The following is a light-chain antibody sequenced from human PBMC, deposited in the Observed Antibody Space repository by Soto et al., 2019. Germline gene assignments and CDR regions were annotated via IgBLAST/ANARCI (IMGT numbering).Light chain of an antibody. CDR1: QTISIY. CDR2: AAS. Sequence: DIQVTQSPSSLSTSVGDRVTITCRASQTISIYLNWYQQKPGNPPKLLIYAASRLQSGVPSRFSGSRSGTDFTLTISSVQPEDSATYYCQQSYRALTFGGGTNVEIK. CDR3: QQSYRALT. V-gene: IGKV1-39*01. J-gene: IGKJ4*01.